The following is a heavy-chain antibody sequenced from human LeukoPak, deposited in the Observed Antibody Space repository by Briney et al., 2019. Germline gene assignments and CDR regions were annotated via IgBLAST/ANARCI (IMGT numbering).Heavy chain of an antibody. V-gene: IGHV4-59*01. CDR3: ASHFGSGFDS. D-gene: IGHD3-10*01. J-gene: IGHJ4*02. Sequence: SETLSLTCSVSGDSIRDYSWSWIRQPPGKGLEWIGYVFYTGSTNFDPSLKSRVTMSTNTSKNQFSLKLTSVTAADTAVYYCASHFGSGFDSWGQGTLVTVSS. CDR2: VFYTGST. CDR1: GDSIRDYS.